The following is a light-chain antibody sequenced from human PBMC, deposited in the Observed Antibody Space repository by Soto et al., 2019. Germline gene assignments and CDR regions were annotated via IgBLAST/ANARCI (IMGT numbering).Light chain of an antibody. Sequence: EIVLTQSPGTLSLSPGERATLSCRASQSVSNSFLAWYQHKPGQAPRLLIYAASSRATGIPDRFSGSESGTDFTLTISRLEAEDFAVYYCNQYGMSPWSFGQGTKVDIK. CDR2: AAS. J-gene: IGKJ1*01. V-gene: IGKV3-20*01. CDR3: NQYGMSPWS. CDR1: QSVSNSF.